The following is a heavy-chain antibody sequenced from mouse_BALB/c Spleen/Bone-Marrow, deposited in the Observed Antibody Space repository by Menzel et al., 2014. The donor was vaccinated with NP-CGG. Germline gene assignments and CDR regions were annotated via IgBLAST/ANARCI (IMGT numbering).Heavy chain of an antibody. V-gene: IGHV1S81*02. Sequence: VKLVESGAELVKPGASVKLSCKASGYTFTSYWMHWLKQRPGQGLEWIGEINPSNGRTNYVEKFKSKATLSGDKSSSTVYMQLSSLTSEDSAVYYCARSGYWYFDVWGAGTTVTVSA. CDR1: GYTFTSYW. CDR2: INPSNGRT. J-gene: IGHJ1*01. D-gene: IGHD3-1*01. CDR3: ARSGYWYFDV.